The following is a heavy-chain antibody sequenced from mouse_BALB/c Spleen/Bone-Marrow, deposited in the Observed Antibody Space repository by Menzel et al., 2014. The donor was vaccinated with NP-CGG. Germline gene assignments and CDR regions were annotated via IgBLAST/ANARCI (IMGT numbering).Heavy chain of an antibody. D-gene: IGHD2-14*01. CDR3: ARPYRYYFDY. CDR2: INSNGGST. Sequence: EVQLVESGGGLVQPGGSLKLSCAASGFTFSSYGMSWVRQTPDKRLELVATINSNGGSTYYPDSVKGRFTISRDNAKNTLYLQMSSLKSEDTAMYYCARPYRYYFDYWGQGTTLTVSP. J-gene: IGHJ2*01. V-gene: IGHV5-6-3*01. CDR1: GFTFSSYG.